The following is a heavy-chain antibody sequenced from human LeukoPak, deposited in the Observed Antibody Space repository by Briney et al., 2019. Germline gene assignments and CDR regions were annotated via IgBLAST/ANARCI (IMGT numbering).Heavy chain of an antibody. J-gene: IGHJ4*02. CDR3: ARPAQPAAGTDYFDY. CDR1: GFTFSSYG. CDR2: IWYGGSNK. Sequence: PGGSLRLSCAASGFTFSSYGMHWVRQAPGKGLEWVAVIWYGGSNKYYADSVKGRFTISRDNSKNTLYLQMNSLRAEDTAVYYCARPAQPAAGTDYFDYWGQGTLVTVSS. D-gene: IGHD6-13*01. V-gene: IGHV3-33*08.